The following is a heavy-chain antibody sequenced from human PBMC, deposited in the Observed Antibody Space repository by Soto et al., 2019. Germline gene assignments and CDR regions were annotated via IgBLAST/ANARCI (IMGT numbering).Heavy chain of an antibody. J-gene: IGHJ6*02. CDR1: GDSVSSNSAT. CDR2: TYYRSKWYN. Sequence: SQTLSLTCTISGDSVSSNSATWNWVRQSPWRGLEWLGRTYYRSKWYNDYAGSVKSRITIKPDTSKNQFSLQLNSVTPEDTAVYYCARLEAMDVWGQGTTVTVSS. CDR3: ARLEAMDV. V-gene: IGHV6-1*01.